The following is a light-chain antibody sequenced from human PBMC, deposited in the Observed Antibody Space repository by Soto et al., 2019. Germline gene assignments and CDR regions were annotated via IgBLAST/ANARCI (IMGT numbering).Light chain of an antibody. CDR1: QSVSSSY. Sequence: EIVLTQSPGTLSLSPGERATLSCRASQSVSSSYLAWYQQKPGQAPRLLIYGASSRATGIPDRFSGSWSGTAFTLTISRLEPEDFAVYYCQQYGSSLFGPGTKVDIK. V-gene: IGKV3-20*01. J-gene: IGKJ3*01. CDR2: GAS. CDR3: QQYGSSL.